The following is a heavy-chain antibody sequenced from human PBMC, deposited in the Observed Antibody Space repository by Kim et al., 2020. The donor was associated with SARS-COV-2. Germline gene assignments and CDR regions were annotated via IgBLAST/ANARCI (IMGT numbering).Heavy chain of an antibody. CDR1: GFTFSSYS. Sequence: GGSLRLSCAASGFTFSSYSMNWVRQAPGKGLEWVSYISSSSSTIYYADSVKGRFTISRDNAKNSLYLQMNSLRAEDTAVYYCARPGIAAAGMVYYYGMDVWGQGTTVTVSS. J-gene: IGHJ6*02. D-gene: IGHD6-13*01. V-gene: IGHV3-48*04. CDR2: ISSSSSTI. CDR3: ARPGIAAAGMVYYYGMDV.